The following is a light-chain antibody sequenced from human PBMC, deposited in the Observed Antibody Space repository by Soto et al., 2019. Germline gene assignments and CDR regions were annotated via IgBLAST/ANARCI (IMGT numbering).Light chain of an antibody. CDR3: QQYSSSPSIT. J-gene: IGKJ5*01. CDR2: AAS. Sequence: DIQMTQSPSSVAASVGDRVTLTCRASQGVNRWLDWYQQKPGKAPKVLIYAASSRATGIPDRFSGSGSGTDFTLTISRLEPEDFAVYYCQQYSSSPSITFGQGTRLEIK. CDR1: QGVNRW. V-gene: IGKV1-12*02.